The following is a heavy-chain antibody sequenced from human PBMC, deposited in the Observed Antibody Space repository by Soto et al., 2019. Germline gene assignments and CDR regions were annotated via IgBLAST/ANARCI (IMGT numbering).Heavy chain of an antibody. CDR1: GFTFSYYY. J-gene: IGHJ4*02. D-gene: IGHD6-13*01. CDR3: ARSNIASLDY. V-gene: IGHV3-11*03. Sequence: PGGSLILYCAAAGFTFSYYYMIWIRQAPFKGLEWVSYIISSSIXTXXAXXLXGRXXXXXXXSXNXLXLXMNSLXAQYTAVYYCARSNIASLDYWGQGTLVTVSS. CDR2: IISSSIXT.